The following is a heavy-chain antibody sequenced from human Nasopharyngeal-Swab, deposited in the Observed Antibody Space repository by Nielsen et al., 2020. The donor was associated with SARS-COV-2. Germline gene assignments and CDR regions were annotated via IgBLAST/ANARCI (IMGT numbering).Heavy chain of an antibody. D-gene: IGHD1/OR15-1a*01. CDR3: ARLDPFGSENK. J-gene: IGHJ4*01. CDR2: ILVNRST. Sequence: SETLSLTCTVSGGSITSSRHRWGWIRQPPGKGLQWIGQILVNRSTEYPPSVRGRITVYAHTSENYFTLRLSSVTAPDTAVYYCARLDPFGSENKWGQGTLVTASS. V-gene: IGHV4-39*02. CDR1: GGSITSSRHR.